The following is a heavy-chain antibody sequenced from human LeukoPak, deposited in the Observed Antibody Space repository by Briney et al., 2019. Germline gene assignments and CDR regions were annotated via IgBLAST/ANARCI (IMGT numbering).Heavy chain of an antibody. Sequence: SQTLSLTCAISGDSVSSNSAAWNWIRQSPSRGLEWLGRTYYRSKWYNDYAVSVKSRITINPDTSKNQFSPKLSSMTAADTAVYYCARDPAMVRGISLWGQGTLVTVSS. CDR3: ARDPAMVRGISL. CDR1: GDSVSSNSAA. V-gene: IGHV6-1*01. CDR2: TYYRSKWYN. D-gene: IGHD3-10*01. J-gene: IGHJ4*02.